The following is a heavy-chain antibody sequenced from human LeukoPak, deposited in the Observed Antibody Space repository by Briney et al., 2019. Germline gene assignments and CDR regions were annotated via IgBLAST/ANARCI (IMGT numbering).Heavy chain of an antibody. V-gene: IGHV3-48*03. Sequence: GGSLRLSCAASGFTFSSFEMNWVRQAPGKGLEWVSHISSSGSTIYYADSVKGRFTISRDNAKNSVYLHMDSLRAEDTAVYYCARAANLGWGIVVVTAIYDYWGQGTLVTVSS. CDR2: ISSSGSTI. CDR3: ARAANLGWGIVVVTAIYDY. CDR1: GFTFSSFE. J-gene: IGHJ4*02. D-gene: IGHD2-21*02.